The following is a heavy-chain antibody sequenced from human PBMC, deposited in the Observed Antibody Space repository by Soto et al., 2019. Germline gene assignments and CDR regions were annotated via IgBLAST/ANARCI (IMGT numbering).Heavy chain of an antibody. CDR2: MFYSGST. J-gene: IGHJ2*01. CDR1: GGSISGGVNS. D-gene: IGHD2-8*01. V-gene: IGHV4-30-4*01. CDR3: AREIMPLTNDWYFDL. Sequence: QVQLQESGPGLVKPSETLSLTCTVSGGSISGGVNSWSWIRQPPGKGLEWIGHMFYSGSTYSNPSLKSRLTISVDTSKNQFSLRLSSVTAADTAVYYCAREIMPLTNDWYFDLWGRGTLVTVSS.